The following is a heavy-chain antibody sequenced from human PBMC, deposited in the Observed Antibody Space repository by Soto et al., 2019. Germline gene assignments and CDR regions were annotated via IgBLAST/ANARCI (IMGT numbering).Heavy chain of an antibody. Sequence: QITLKESGPTLVKPTQTLTLTCSFSGFSLSSSAVGVGWIRQPPGKAPEWLALIYWNDDKQYSPSLKSRFTITKDTSKNKVVLTMTNMDPVDTARYHCAHGSGWLFYYWGQGILVTVSS. CDR3: AHGSGWLFYY. CDR1: GFSLSSSAVG. J-gene: IGHJ4*02. D-gene: IGHD6-19*01. V-gene: IGHV2-5*01. CDR2: IYWNDDK.